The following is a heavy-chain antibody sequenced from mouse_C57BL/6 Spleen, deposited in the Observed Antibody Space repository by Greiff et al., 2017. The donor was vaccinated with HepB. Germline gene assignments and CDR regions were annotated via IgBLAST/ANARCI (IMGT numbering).Heavy chain of an antibody. J-gene: IGHJ3*01. CDR3: ARGGDYTWFAY. V-gene: IGHV1-81*01. Sequence: VQLQQSGAELARPGASVKLSCKASGYTFTSYGISWVKQRTGQGLEWIGEIYPRSGNTYYNEKFKGKATLTADKSSSTAYMELSSLTSEDSAVYFCARGGDYTWFAYWGQGTLVTVSA. CDR2: IYPRSGNT. CDR1: GYTFTSYG. D-gene: IGHD2-4*01.